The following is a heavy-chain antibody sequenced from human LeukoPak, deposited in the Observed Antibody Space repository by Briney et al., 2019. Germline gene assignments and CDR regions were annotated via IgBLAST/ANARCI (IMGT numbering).Heavy chain of an antibody. Sequence: GGSLRLSCAASGFTSSSYAMSWVRQAPGKGLEWVSAISGSGGSTYYADSVKGRFTISRDNSKNTLYLQMNSLRAEDTAVYYCAKDYFGSGWPYFDYWGQGTLVTVSS. CDR1: GFTSSSYA. V-gene: IGHV3-23*01. J-gene: IGHJ4*02. CDR3: AKDYFGSGWPYFDY. CDR2: ISGSGGST. D-gene: IGHD6-19*01.